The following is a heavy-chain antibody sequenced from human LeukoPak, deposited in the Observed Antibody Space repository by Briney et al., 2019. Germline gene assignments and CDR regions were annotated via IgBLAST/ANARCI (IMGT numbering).Heavy chain of an antibody. V-gene: IGHV3-74*03. CDR2: INSDGIST. CDR3: AKDPNAGYSSSWYFSYFDY. CDR1: GFTFSSYW. J-gene: IGHJ4*02. D-gene: IGHD6-13*01. Sequence: GGSLRLSCAASGFTFSSYWMHWVRQAPGKGPVWVSRINSDGISTMYAGSVEGRFTISRDNAKNTLYLQMNSLRAEDTAVYYCAKDPNAGYSSSWYFSYFDYWGQGTLVTVSS.